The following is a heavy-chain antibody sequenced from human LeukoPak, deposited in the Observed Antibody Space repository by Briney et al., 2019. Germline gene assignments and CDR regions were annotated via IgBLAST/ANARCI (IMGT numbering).Heavy chain of an antibody. CDR1: GFTFSSYA. CDR2: ISGSGGST. CDR3: AKDYRIAAAGTGFDP. V-gene: IGHV3-23*01. Sequence: PGRSLRLSCAASGFTFSSYAMSWVRQAPGKELEWVSAISGSGGSTYYADSVKGRFTISRDNSKNTLYLQMNSLRAEDTAVYYCAKDYRIAAAGTGFDPWGQGTLVTVSS. D-gene: IGHD6-13*01. J-gene: IGHJ5*02.